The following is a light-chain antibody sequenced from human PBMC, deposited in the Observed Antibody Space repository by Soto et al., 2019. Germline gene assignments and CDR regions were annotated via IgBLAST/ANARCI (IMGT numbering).Light chain of an antibody. Sequence: DIQMTQSPSSLSASVGDKVTITCRASQNVASYLNWYQQKLGTAPMVLIYATSTLKTGVPSRFSGSGSGTEFILTITSLQPEDFATYYCQQTYNTPLTFGGGTKVEIK. J-gene: IGKJ4*01. CDR2: ATS. V-gene: IGKV1-39*01. CDR3: QQTYNTPLT. CDR1: QNVASY.